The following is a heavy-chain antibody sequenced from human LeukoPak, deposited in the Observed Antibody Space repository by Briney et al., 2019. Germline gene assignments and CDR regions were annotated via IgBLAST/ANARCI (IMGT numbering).Heavy chain of an antibody. J-gene: IGHJ4*02. V-gene: IGHV3-48*03. CDR2: ISSSGSTI. CDR1: GFTFSSYE. CDR3: ARGPRPSYYFDY. Sequence: QAGGSLRLSCAASGFTFSSYEMNWVRQAPGKGLEWVSYISSSGSTIYYADSVKGRFTISRDNAKNSLYLQMNSLRAEDTAVYYCARGPRPSYYFDYWGQGTLVTVSS. D-gene: IGHD7-27*01.